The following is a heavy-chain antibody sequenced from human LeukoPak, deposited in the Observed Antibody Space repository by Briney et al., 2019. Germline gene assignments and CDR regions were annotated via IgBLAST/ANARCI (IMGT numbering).Heavy chain of an antibody. CDR1: GGSISNYY. V-gene: IGHV4-59*08. CDR3: VRHSRVVAFDY. J-gene: IGHJ4*02. Sequence: SETLSLTCTVSGGSISNYYWSWIRQPPGKGLEWIGYIYYTGNTNYNPSLKSRVTISEDTSKNQVSLELSSVTAADTAVYYCVRHSRVVAFDYWGQGNLVTVSS. CDR2: IYYTGNT. D-gene: IGHD2-15*01.